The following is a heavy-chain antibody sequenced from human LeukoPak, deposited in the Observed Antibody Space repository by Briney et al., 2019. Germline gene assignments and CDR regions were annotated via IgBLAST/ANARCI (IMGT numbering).Heavy chain of an antibody. CDR1: GFSLSNSG. V-gene: IGHV3-30*03. CDR3: ARGEDIVATTPLDY. D-gene: IGHD5-12*01. J-gene: IGHJ4*02. Sequence: DPGGSLRLSCAASGFSLSNSGMHWIRQAPGKGLEWVAVISYDGRNIYYADSVKGRFTISRDNSKNTLYLQMNSLRAEDTAVYYCARGEDIVATTPLDYWGQGTLVTVSS. CDR2: ISYDGRNI.